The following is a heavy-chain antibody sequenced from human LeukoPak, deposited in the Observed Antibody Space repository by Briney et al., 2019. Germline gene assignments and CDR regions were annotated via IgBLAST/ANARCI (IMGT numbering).Heavy chain of an antibody. CDR2: INHSGST. CDR1: GGSFSGYY. J-gene: IGHJ4*02. D-gene: IGHD5-12*01. Sequence: PSETPSLTCAVYGGSFSGYYWSWIRQPPGKGLEWIGEINHSGSTNYNPSLKSRVTISVDTSKNQFSLKLSSVTAADTAVYYCARARRGGYELIDYWGQGTLVTVSS. V-gene: IGHV4-34*01. CDR3: ARARRGGYELIDY.